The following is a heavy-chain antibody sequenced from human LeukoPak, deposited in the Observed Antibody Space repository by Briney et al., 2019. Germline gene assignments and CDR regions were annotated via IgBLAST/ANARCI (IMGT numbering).Heavy chain of an antibody. CDR1: GGSISSSNW. Sequence: PSETLSLTCAVSGGSISSSNWWSWVRQPPGKGLEWIGSIYHSGSTYYNPSLKSRVTISVDTSKNQFSLKLSSVTAADTAVYYCARVCPFVWFGELLPYYFDYWGQGTLVTVSS. J-gene: IGHJ4*02. CDR3: ARVCPFVWFGELLPYYFDY. V-gene: IGHV4-4*02. D-gene: IGHD3-10*01. CDR2: IYHSGST.